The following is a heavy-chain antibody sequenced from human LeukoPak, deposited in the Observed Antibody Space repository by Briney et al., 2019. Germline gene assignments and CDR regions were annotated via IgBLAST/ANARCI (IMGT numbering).Heavy chain of an antibody. D-gene: IGHD6-13*01. J-gene: IGHJ6*02. Sequence: PGGSLRLSCAASGFTFSSYAMSWVRQAPGKGLECVSAISGSGGSTYYADSVKGRFTISRDNSKNTLYLQMNSLRAEDTAVYYCAKTGYSSSWYYYGMDVWGQGTTVTVSS. CDR3: AKTGYSSSWYYYGMDV. CDR1: GFTFSSYA. CDR2: ISGSGGST. V-gene: IGHV3-23*01.